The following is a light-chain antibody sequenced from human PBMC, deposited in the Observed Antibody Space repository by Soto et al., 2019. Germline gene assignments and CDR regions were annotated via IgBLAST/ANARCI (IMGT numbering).Light chain of an antibody. J-gene: IGKJ4*01. CDR3: QKCKVAPFT. V-gene: IGKV1-27*01. CDR1: QDIGNF. CDR2: AAS. Sequence: DIQMTQSPFSLSAFVGDRVTITCRASQDIGNFLAWYQQKPGKAPKLLIYAASTLQSGVPSRFSGSGSGTDFTLTISSLQAEDFATYYCQKCKVAPFTFGGGTKVDIK.